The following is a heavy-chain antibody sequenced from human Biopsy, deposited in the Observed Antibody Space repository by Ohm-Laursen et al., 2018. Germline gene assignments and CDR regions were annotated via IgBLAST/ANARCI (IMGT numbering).Heavy chain of an antibody. J-gene: IGHJ4*02. CDR1: GDSISIYY. Sequence: SETLSLTCNVSGDSISIYYWSWIRQPPGNGLEWIGNFYYSGSTNYNPSLKSRITMSLDRSKSQVSLRMNSVTAADTAVYYCARARIKTSGVLIPETYYFDSWGQGTLVTVSS. CDR2: FYYSGST. CDR3: ARARIKTSGVLIPETYYFDS. D-gene: IGHD3-3*01. V-gene: IGHV4-59*01.